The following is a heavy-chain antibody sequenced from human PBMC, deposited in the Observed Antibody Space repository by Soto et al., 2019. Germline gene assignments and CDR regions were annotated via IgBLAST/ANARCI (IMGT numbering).Heavy chain of an antibody. CDR2: ISGSGGST. V-gene: IGHV3-23*01. J-gene: IGHJ5*02. CDR1: GFTFSSYA. CDR3: AKLHKSDYYDSSGYYH. D-gene: IGHD3-22*01. Sequence: GGSLRLSCAASGFTFSSYAMSWVRQAPGKGLEWVSAISGSGGSTYYADSVKGRFTISRDNSKNTLYLQMNSLRAEDTAVYYCAKLHKSDYYDSSGYYHWGQGTLVTVSS.